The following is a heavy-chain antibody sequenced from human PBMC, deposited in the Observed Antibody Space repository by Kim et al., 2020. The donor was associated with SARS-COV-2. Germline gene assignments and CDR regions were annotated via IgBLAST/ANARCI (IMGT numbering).Heavy chain of an antibody. J-gene: IGHJ6*02. CDR2: IYYSGST. CDR3: ARGRQTKDYDFWSGYWPGEYYYYGMYV. V-gene: IGHV4-59*01. D-gene: IGHD3-3*01. CDR1: GGSISSYY. Sequence: SETLSLTCTVSGGSISSYYWSWIRQPPGKGLEWIGYIYYSGSTNYNPSLKSRVTISVDTSKNQFSLKLSSVTAADTAVYYCARGRQTKDYDFWSGYWPGEYYYYGMYVWGQGTTVTVSS.